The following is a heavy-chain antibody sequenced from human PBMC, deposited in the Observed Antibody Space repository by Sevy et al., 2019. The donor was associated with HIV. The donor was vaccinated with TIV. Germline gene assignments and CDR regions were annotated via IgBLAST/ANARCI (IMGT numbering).Heavy chain of an antibody. CDR1: GFTFSSYG. J-gene: IGHJ6*02. CDR3: AKDLYYYDSSCYYFDLYYYYYGMDV. D-gene: IGHD3-22*01. V-gene: IGHV3-30*18. Sequence: GGSLRLSCAASGFTFSSYGMHWVRQAPGKGLEWVAVISYDGSNKYYADSVKGRFTISRDNSKNTLYLQMNSLRAEDTAVYYCAKDLYYYDSSCYYFDLYYYYYGMDVWGQGTTVTVSS. CDR2: ISYDGSNK.